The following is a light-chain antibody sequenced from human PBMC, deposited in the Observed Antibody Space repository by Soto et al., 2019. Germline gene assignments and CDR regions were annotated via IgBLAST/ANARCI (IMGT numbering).Light chain of an antibody. CDR3: QQYGSSPQT. CDR2: GAS. Sequence: DIVLTQSPGTLSLSPGERATLSCRASQSVSSSYLAWYQQKPGQAPRLLIYGASSRATGIPDRFSGSGSGTDFTLTISRLEPEDFAVYYCQQYGSSPQTFGQGTKWISN. J-gene: IGKJ1*01. V-gene: IGKV3-20*01. CDR1: QSVSSSY.